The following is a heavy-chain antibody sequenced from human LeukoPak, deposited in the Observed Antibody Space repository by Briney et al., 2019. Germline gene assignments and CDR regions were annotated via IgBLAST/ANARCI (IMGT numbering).Heavy chain of an antibody. CDR2: ISWNSGSI. CDR1: GFTFDDYA. V-gene: IGHV3-9*01. D-gene: IGHD3-22*01. Sequence: GGSLRLSCAASGFTFDDYAMHWVRQAPGKGLEWVSGISWNSGSIGYADSVKGRFTISRDNTKNSLYLQMNSLRAEDTAVYYCARDPQNSSPMIFDYWGQGTLVTVSS. CDR3: ARDPQNSSPMIFDY. J-gene: IGHJ4*02.